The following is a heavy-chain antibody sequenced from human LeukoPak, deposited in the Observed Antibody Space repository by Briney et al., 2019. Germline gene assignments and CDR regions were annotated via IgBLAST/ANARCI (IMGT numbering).Heavy chain of an antibody. Sequence: GASAKVSCKASGGTFSSYAISWGRQAPGQGLEWMGGIIPIFGTANYAQKFQGRVTITADESTSTAYMELSSLRSEDTAVYYCATTVVTTYYYYMDVWGKGTTVTVSS. CDR1: GGTFSSYA. D-gene: IGHD4-23*01. V-gene: IGHV1-69*13. CDR2: IIPIFGTA. CDR3: ATTVVTTYYYYMDV. J-gene: IGHJ6*03.